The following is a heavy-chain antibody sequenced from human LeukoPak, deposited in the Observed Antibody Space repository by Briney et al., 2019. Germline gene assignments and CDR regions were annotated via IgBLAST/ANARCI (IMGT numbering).Heavy chain of an antibody. CDR3: ARGGRITVNWFDP. CDR2: IYYSGST. Sequence: SETLSLTCTVSGGSISSGGYYWSWIRQHPGKGLEWIGYIYYSGSTYYSPSLKSRVIISVDTSKNQFSLKLSSVTAADTAVYYCARGGRITVNWFDPWGQGTLVTVSS. V-gene: IGHV4-31*03. J-gene: IGHJ5*02. CDR1: GGSISSGGYY. D-gene: IGHD3-3*01.